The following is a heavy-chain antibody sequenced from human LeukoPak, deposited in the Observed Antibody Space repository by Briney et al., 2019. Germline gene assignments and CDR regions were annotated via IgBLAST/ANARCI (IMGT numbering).Heavy chain of an antibody. CDR2: INHSGST. D-gene: IGHD3-10*01. CDR3: ARRGFWVRGKGWFDY. V-gene: IGHV4-34*01. J-gene: IGHJ4*02. CDR1: GGSISSYY. Sequence: SETPSLTCTVSGGSISSYYWSWIRQPPGKGLEWIGEINHSGSTNYNPSLKSRVTISVDTSKNQFSLKLSSVTAADTAVYYCARRGFWVRGKGWFDYWGREPWSPSPQ.